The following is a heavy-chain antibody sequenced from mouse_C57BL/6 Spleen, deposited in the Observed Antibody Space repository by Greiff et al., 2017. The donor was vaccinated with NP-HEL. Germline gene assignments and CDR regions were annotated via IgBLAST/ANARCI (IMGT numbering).Heavy chain of an antibody. CDR1: GYTFTSYW. CDR2: IHPNSGST. Sequence: QVQLKQPGAELVKPGASVKLSCKASGYTFTSYWMHWVKQRPGQGLEWIGMIHPNSGSTNYNEKFKSKATLTVDKSSSTAYMQLSSLTSEDSAVYYCARSRLRGAMDYWGQGTSVTVSS. D-gene: IGHD2-4*01. J-gene: IGHJ4*01. CDR3: ARSRLRGAMDY. V-gene: IGHV1-64*01.